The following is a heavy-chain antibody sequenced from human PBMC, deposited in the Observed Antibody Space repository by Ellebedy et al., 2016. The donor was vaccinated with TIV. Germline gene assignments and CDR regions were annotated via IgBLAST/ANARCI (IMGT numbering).Heavy chain of an antibody. CDR2: ISNDGSNK. CDR1: GFTFSRYG. J-gene: IGHJ3*02. V-gene: IGHV3-30*18. CDR3: AKPSLYDSGSYIGAFDI. D-gene: IGHD3-10*01. Sequence: GGSLRLSXAASGFTFSRYGMHWVRQAPGKGLEWVAVISNDGSNKHYADSVKGRFTISRDNSKNTLYLQMNSLRAEDTAVYYCAKPSLYDSGSYIGAFDIWGQGTMVTVSS.